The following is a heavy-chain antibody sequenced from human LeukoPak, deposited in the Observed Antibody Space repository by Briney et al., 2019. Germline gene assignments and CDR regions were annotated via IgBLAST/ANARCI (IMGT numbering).Heavy chain of an antibody. J-gene: IGHJ5*01. Sequence: ASVEVSCKASGYTFTDYYLHWLRQGPGQGLEWVGWINPNSAGTEYAQEFQGRVTMTRDTSNSTAYMELSRLRPDDTAVYYCARAAWSATSKFDSWGQGTRVTVSS. V-gene: IGHV1-2*02. CDR2: INPNSAGT. D-gene: IGHD6-13*01. CDR3: ARAAWSATSKFDS. CDR1: GYTFTDYY.